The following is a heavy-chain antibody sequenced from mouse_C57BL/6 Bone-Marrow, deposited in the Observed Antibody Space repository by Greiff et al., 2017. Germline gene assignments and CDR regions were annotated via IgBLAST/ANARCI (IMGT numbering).Heavy chain of an antibody. V-gene: IGHV14-4*01. D-gene: IGHD2-3*01. CDR3: TIYDGYYVFAY. CDR2: IDPENGDP. J-gene: IGHJ3*01. CDR1: GFNIKDDY. Sequence: VQLQQSGAELVRPGASVKLSCTASGFNIKDDYMHWVKQRPEQGLEWIGWIDPENGDPEYASKFQGKATITADTSSNTAYLQLSSLTSEDTAVSYCTIYDGYYVFAYWGQGTLVTVSA.